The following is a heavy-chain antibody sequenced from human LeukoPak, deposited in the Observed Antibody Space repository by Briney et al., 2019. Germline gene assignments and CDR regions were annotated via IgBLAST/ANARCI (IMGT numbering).Heavy chain of an antibody. CDR3: ARDRIEYSSSDYFDY. J-gene: IGHJ4*02. V-gene: IGHV3-53*01. D-gene: IGHD6-6*01. CDR2: IYSGGGT. Sequence: GGSLRLSCAASGFTVSSSYMSWVRQAPGKGLEWVSVIYSGGGTYYADSVKGRFTISRDNSKNTLYLQMNSLRAEDTAVYYCARDRIEYSSSDYFDYWGQGTLVTVSS. CDR1: GFTVSSSY.